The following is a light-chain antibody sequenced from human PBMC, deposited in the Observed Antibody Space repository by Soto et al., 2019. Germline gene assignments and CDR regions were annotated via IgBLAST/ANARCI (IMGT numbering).Light chain of an antibody. CDR3: SSYAGSNNFV. J-gene: IGLJ1*01. CDR2: EVS. V-gene: IGLV2-8*01. CDR1: SSDIGSYSF. Sequence: QSVLTQPASVSGSPGQSITISCTGASSDIGSYSFVSWYQLHPGKAPKLMIYEVSRRPSGVPERFSGSKSGNTASLTVSGLQADDEAHYYCSSYAGSNNFVFGTGTKVTVL.